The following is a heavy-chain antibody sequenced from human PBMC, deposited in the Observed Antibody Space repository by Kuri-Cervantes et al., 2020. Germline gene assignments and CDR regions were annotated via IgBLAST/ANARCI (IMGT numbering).Heavy chain of an antibody. CDR1: GFTFGSYG. Sequence: GESLKISCAASGFTFGSYGMHWVRQAPGKGLEWVAVISYDGSNKYYADSVKGRFTISRDNSKNTLYLQMNSLRAEDTAVYYCARGNSSGWFDYWGQGTLVTVSS. CDR2: ISYDGSNK. CDR3: ARGNSSGWFDY. V-gene: IGHV3-30*19. J-gene: IGHJ4*02. D-gene: IGHD6-19*01.